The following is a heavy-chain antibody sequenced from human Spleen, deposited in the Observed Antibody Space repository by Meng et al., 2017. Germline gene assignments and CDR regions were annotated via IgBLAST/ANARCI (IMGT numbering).Heavy chain of an antibody. Sequence: QVQLQQWGAGLLKPSEYLSLTCVVSGGSFSDYYWSWIRQPPGKGLEWIGEINHSGSTNYNPSLESRATISVDTSQNNLSLKLSSVTAADSAVYYCARGPTTMAHDFDYWGQGTLVTVSS. CDR1: GGSFSDYY. CDR2: INHSGST. CDR3: ARGPTTMAHDFDY. J-gene: IGHJ4*02. V-gene: IGHV4-34*01. D-gene: IGHD4-11*01.